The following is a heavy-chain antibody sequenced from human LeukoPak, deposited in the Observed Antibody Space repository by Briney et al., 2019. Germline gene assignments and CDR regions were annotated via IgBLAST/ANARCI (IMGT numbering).Heavy chain of an antibody. D-gene: IGHD6-25*01. CDR1: GFTFSGSA. J-gene: IGHJ4*02. CDR2: ISSSSSTI. Sequence: GGSLRLSCAASGFTFSGSALHWVRQAPGKGLEWVSYISSSSSTIYYADSVKGRFTISRDNAKNSLYLQMNSLRAEDTAVYYCARDGASGRWGQGTLVTVSS. CDR3: ARDGASGR. V-gene: IGHV3-48*01.